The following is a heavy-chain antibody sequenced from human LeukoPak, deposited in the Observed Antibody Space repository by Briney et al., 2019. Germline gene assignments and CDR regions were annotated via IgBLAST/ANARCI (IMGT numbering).Heavy chain of an antibody. CDR1: GYTFTSYG. Sequence: GASVKVSCKASGYTFTSYGISWVRQAPGQGLEWMGWISAYNGNTNYAQKLQGRVTMTTDTSTSTAYMEVRSLRSGDTAVYYCARAKITMPWFDPWGQGTLVTVSS. V-gene: IGHV1-18*01. CDR2: ISAYNGNT. CDR3: ARAKITMPWFDP. J-gene: IGHJ5*02. D-gene: IGHD3-10*01.